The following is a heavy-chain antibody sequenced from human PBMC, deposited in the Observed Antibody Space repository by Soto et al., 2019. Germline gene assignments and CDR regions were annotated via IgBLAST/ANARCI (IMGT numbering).Heavy chain of an antibody. J-gene: IGHJ4*02. V-gene: IGHV4-39*01. CDR1: GGSSSSSSYY. CDR2: IYYSGST. D-gene: IGHD1-26*01. Sequence: LETLSLTCTVSGGSSSSSSYYWGWIRQSPGKGLEWIGNIYYSGSTYYNPSLKSRVTISVDTSKNQFSLKLSSVTAADTAVYYCARRGGSSPFDYWGQGTLVTVS. CDR3: ARRGGSSPFDY.